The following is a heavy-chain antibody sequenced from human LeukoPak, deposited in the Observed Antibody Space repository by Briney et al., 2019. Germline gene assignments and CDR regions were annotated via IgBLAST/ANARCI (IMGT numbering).Heavy chain of an antibody. CDR3: AAVPNCGGDCGDAFDI. D-gene: IGHD2-21*02. V-gene: IGHV1-58*02. J-gene: IGHJ3*02. CDR1: GFTFTSSA. Sequence: SVKVSCKASGFTFTSSAMQWVRQARGQRLEWIGWIVVGSGNTNYAQKFQERVTITRDMSTSTAYMELSSLRSEDTAVYYCAAVPNCGGDCGDAFDIWGQGTMVTVSS. CDR2: IVVGSGNT.